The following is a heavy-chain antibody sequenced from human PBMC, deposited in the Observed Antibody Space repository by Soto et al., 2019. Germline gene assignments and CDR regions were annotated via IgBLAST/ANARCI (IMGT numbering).Heavy chain of an antibody. CDR3: AKDTYWAAVAGYYFDY. CDR1: GFTFDDYA. D-gene: IGHD6-19*01. Sequence: PGGSLRLSCAASGFTFDDYAMHWVRQAPGKGLEWVSGISWNSGSIGYADSVKGRFTISRDNAKNSLYLQMNSLRAEDTALYYCAKDTYWAAVAGYYFDYWGQGTLVTVSS. CDR2: ISWNSGSI. V-gene: IGHV3-9*01. J-gene: IGHJ4*02.